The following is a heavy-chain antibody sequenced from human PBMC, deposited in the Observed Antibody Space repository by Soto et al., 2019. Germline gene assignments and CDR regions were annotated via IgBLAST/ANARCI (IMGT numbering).Heavy chain of an antibody. D-gene: IGHD1-26*01. CDR2: IIPIFGTA. V-gene: IGHV1-69*13. CDR1: GGTFSSYA. J-gene: IGHJ3*02. Sequence: ASVKVSCKASGGTFSSYAISWVRQAPGQGLGWMGGIIPIFGTANYAQKFQGRVTITADESTSTAYMELSSLRSEDTAVYYCARERWELPNDAFDIWGQGTMVTVSS. CDR3: ARERWELPNDAFDI.